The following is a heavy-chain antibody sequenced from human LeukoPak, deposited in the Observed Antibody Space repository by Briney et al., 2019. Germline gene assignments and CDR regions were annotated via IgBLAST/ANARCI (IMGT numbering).Heavy chain of an antibody. J-gene: IGHJ4*02. CDR3: AKDSQAVYDILTGYSPVDY. CDR1: GFTFSSYA. V-gene: IGHV3-23*01. CDR2: ISGSGGST. D-gene: IGHD3-9*01. Sequence: PGGSLRLSCAASGFTFSSYAMSWVRQAPGKGLEWVSAISGSGGSTYYADSVKGRFTISRDNSKNTLYLQMNSLRAEDTAVYYCAKDSQAVYDILTGYSPVDYWGQGTLVTVSS.